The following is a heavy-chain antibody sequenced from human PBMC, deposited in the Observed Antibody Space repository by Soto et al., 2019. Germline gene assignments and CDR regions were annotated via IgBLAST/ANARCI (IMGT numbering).Heavy chain of an antibody. Sequence: GGSLRLSCAASGFTFSNYAMSWVRQAPGKGLEWISAISGSGGRTYYADSVKGRFTISRDSSKNTLYLQMNSLRAEDTAVYYCARDQFWSGYYTALNWFDPWGQGTLVTVSS. J-gene: IGHJ5*02. CDR2: ISGSGGRT. CDR3: ARDQFWSGYYTALNWFDP. D-gene: IGHD3-3*01. CDR1: GFTFSNYA. V-gene: IGHV3-23*01.